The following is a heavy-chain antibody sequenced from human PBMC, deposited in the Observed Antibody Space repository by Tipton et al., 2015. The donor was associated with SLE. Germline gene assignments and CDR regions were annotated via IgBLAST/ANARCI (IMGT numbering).Heavy chain of an antibody. D-gene: IGHD6-13*01. CDR2: INHSGST. J-gene: IGHJ3*02. V-gene: IGHV4-34*01. CDR3: ARGGGAAAYWVVVYDAFDI. CDR1: GGSFSDYY. Sequence: TLSLTCAVYGGSFSDYYWSWIRQPPGKGLEWIGEINHSGSTNYNPSLKSRVTISVDTSKNQFSLKLSSVTAADTAVYYCARGGGAAAYWVVVYDAFDIWGQGTMVTVSS.